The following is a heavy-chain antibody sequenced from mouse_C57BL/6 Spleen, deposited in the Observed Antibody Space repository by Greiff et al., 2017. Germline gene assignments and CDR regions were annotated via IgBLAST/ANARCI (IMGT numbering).Heavy chain of an antibody. V-gene: IGHV1-69*01. D-gene: IGHD1-1*01. CDR1: GYTFTSYW. CDR2: IDPSDSYT. J-gene: IGHJ2*01. Sequence: QVQLQQPGAELVMPGASVKLSCKASGYTFTSYWMHWVKQRPGQGLEWIGEIDPSDSYTNYNQKSKGKSTLTVDKSSSTAYMQLSSLTSEDSAVYYCARSHYYGSSPNFDYWGQGTTLTVSS. CDR3: ARSHYYGSSPNFDY.